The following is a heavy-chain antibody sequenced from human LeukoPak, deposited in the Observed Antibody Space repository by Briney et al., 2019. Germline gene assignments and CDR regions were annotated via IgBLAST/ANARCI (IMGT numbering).Heavy chain of an antibody. Sequence: ASVKVSCKASGYTFTSYYMHWVRQAPGQGPEWMGIINPSGGSTSYAQKFQGRVTMTRDTSTSTVYMELSSLRSEDTAVYYCARTGYSSGSYYYYYMDVWGKGTTVTVSS. D-gene: IGHD6-19*01. CDR2: INPSGGST. CDR3: ARTGYSSGSYYYYYMDV. CDR1: GYTFTSYY. V-gene: IGHV1-46*01. J-gene: IGHJ6*03.